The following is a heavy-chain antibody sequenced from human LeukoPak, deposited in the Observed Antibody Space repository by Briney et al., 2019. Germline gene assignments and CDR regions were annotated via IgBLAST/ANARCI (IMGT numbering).Heavy chain of an antibody. J-gene: IGHJ5*02. CDR2: IYRSGDT. Sequence: SETLSLTCTVSTGAMSRGGYYWSWIRQPPGQGLEWIGYIYRSGDTYYNPSLESRVTISLDRSVNQFSLRLSSVTAADTAIYYCAATGGSSETFDPWGQGTLVTVSS. CDR1: TGAMSRGGYY. CDR3: AATGGSSETFDP. V-gene: IGHV4-30-2*01. D-gene: IGHD6-13*01.